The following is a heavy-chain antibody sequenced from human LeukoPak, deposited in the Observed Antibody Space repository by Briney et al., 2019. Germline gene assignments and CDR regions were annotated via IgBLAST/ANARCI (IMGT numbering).Heavy chain of an antibody. CDR1: GGSISSSSFY. CDR3: ARHRGYRNPADS. Sequence: SETLSLTCTVSGGSISSSSFYWGWIRQSPGKGLECLGSIYYTGITYYNPSLKSRLTISVDTSKRQFSLKLSSVTAADTALYYCARHRGYRNPADSWGQGTLVTVSS. CDR2: IYYTGIT. V-gene: IGHV4-39*01. J-gene: IGHJ4*02. D-gene: IGHD5-18*01.